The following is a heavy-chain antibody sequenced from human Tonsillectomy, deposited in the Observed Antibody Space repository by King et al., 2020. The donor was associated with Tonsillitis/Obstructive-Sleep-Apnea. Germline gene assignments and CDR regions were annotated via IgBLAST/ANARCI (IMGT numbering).Heavy chain of an antibody. CDR1: GGSISSSDYY. CDR2: INTPGST. J-gene: IGHJ4*02. CDR3: ATLGLGIGADYFDY. V-gene: IGHV4-39*01. Sequence: PLQYSGPGLVNPPYRLSLTCIVSGGSISSSDYYWCCRGQPPGKGLDGIGSINTPGSTYYNPSLKSPVTISVDTSKSQFYLKMKSVTAADTAIYYCATLGLGIGADYFDYWGQGTLVTVSS. D-gene: IGHD7-27*01.